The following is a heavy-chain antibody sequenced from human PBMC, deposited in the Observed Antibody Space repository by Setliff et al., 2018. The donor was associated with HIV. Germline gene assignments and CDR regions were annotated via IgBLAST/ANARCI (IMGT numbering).Heavy chain of an antibody. V-gene: IGHV1-8*01. CDR1: GYNFTSHD. CDR3: ATRAYDSRGYLRSRVSGAAFDI. Sequence: AASVKVSCKASGYNFTSHDINWVRQAPGQGLEWMGWMNPKSGNTGYARKFQGRVTMTRKTSISTAYMELRSLRSDDTAVYYCATRAYDSRGYLRSRVSGAAFDIWGQGTMVTVSS. CDR2: MNPKSGNT. J-gene: IGHJ3*02. D-gene: IGHD3-22*01.